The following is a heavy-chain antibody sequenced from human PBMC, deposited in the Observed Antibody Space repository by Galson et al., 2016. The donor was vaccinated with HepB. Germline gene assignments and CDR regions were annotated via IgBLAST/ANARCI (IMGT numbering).Heavy chain of an antibody. V-gene: IGHV3-23*01. D-gene: IGHD3-10*01. Sequence: SLRLSCAGTGFTFSSFGMSWVRQAPGKGLEWVSVISAMDDQIYYADSVRGRFTISRDNSRSSLFLEMNSLRAEDKAFYYCVISIRGISVGPFGYWGQGTPVVVSS. CDR3: VISIRGISVGPFGY. J-gene: IGHJ4*02. CDR2: ISAMDDQI. CDR1: GFTFSSFG.